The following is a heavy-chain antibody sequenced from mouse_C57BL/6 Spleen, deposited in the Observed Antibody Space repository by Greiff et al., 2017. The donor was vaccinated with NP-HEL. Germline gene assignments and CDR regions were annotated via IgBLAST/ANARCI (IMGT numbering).Heavy chain of an antibody. CDR3: ARGPPLGYFDY. J-gene: IGHJ2*01. CDR1: GFTFSDYG. Sequence: EVKLEESGGGLVKPGGSLKLSCAASGFTFSDYGMHWVRQAPEKGLEWVAYISSGSSTIYYADTVKGRFTISRDNAKNTLFLQMTSLRSEDTAMYYCARGPPLGYFDYWGKGTTLTVSS. CDR2: ISSGSSTI. V-gene: IGHV5-17*01.